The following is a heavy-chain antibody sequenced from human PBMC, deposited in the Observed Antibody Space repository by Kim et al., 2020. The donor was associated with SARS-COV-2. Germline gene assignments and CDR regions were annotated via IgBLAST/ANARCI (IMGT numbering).Heavy chain of an antibody. CDR1: GYTLTELS. CDR2: FDPEDGET. D-gene: IGHD3-3*01. Sequence: ASVKVSCKVSGYTLTELSMHWVRQAPGKGLEWMGGFDPEDGETIYAQKFQGRVTMTEDPSTDTAYMELSSLRSEDTAVYYCATATVFGVANWFDPWGQGTLVTVSS. J-gene: IGHJ5*02. CDR3: ATATVFGVANWFDP. V-gene: IGHV1-24*01.